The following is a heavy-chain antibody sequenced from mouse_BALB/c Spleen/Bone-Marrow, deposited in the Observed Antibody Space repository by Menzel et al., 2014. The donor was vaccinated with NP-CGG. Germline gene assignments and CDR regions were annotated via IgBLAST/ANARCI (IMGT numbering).Heavy chain of an antibody. J-gene: IGHJ3*01. Sequence: VQLQQSGPELVKPGASVKVSCKASGYAFTSYNMYWVKQSHGKSLEWIGYIDPYNGGTSYNQKFKGKATLTVDKSSSTAYMHLNSLTSEDSAVYYCARDNYYGSGTGFAYWGQGTLVTVSA. CDR1: GYAFTSYN. CDR2: IDPYNGGT. CDR3: ARDNYYGSGTGFAY. D-gene: IGHD1-1*01. V-gene: IGHV1S135*01.